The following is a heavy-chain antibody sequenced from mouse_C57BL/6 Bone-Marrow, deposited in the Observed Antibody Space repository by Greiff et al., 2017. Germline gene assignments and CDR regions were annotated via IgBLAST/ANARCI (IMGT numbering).Heavy chain of an antibody. CDR2: IYPGNSDT. D-gene: IGHD1-1*01. J-gene: IGHJ3*01. CDR3: TSPLSSWFAY. Sequence: EVQLQQSGNVLSRPGASVKMSCKTSGYTFTSYWMHGVKQRPGQGREWRGAIYPGNSDTSYNQKFKGKAKLTVVTSASTAYMELSSLANEDSAVYYCTSPLSSWFAYWGQGTLVTVSA. V-gene: IGHV1-5*01. CDR1: GYTFTSYW.